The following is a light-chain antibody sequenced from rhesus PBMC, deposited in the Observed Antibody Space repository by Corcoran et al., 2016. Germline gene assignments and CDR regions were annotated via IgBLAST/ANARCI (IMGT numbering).Light chain of an antibody. Sequence: DIQMTQSPSSLSASVGDTVTIPCRASQSISNWLAWYQQKQGKAPKLLFYKASSLQSGVPTRFSGRGSGTDFTLTISRLQSEDFATYYCQQYTTSPPWTFGQGTKVEI. CDR3: QQYTTSPPWT. V-gene: IGKV1-22*01. J-gene: IGKJ1*01. CDR2: KAS. CDR1: QSISNW.